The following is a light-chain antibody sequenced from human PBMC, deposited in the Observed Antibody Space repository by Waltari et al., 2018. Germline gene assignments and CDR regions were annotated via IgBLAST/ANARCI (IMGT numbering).Light chain of an antibody. V-gene: IGKV3-20*01. J-gene: IGKJ2*01. CDR3: QQYGRSWNT. CDR1: QSVSSSY. CDR2: GAS. Sequence: EIVLTQSPGTLSLSPGERGTLSCRASQSVSSSYLAWYQQKPGQAPRLLIHGASSRATGIPDWFSGSGSGTDFTLTISRLEPEDFAVYYCQQYGRSWNTFGQGTKLEIK.